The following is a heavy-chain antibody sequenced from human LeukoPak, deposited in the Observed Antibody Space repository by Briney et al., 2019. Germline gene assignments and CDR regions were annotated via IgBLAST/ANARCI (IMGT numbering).Heavy chain of an antibody. CDR2: ISSSSSTI. Sequence: GGSLRFSCAASGFTFSSYSMNWVRQAPGKGLEWCSYISSSSSTIYYADSGKGRFTISRDNAKNSLYLQMNSLRAEDTAVYYCARVIGELSDMDAFDYWGQGTLVTVSS. V-gene: IGHV3-48*01. CDR1: GFTFSSYS. CDR3: ARVIGELSDMDAFDY. D-gene: IGHD3-10*01. J-gene: IGHJ4*02.